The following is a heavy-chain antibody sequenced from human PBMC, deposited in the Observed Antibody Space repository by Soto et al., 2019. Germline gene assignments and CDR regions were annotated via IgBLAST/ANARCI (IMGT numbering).Heavy chain of an antibody. CDR2: ISGSGGST. D-gene: IGHD1-1*01. J-gene: IGHJ5*02. V-gene: IGHV3-23*01. Sequence: GGSLRLSCAASGFTFSSYAMSWVRQAPGKGLEWVSAISGSGGSTYYADSVKGRFTISRDNSKNTLYLQMNSLKAEDTAVYYCAKDQRTGIGTVPIYSLREKRNWFDPWGQGTLVTVSS. CDR3: AKDQRTGIGTVPIYSLREKRNWFDP. CDR1: GFTFSSYA.